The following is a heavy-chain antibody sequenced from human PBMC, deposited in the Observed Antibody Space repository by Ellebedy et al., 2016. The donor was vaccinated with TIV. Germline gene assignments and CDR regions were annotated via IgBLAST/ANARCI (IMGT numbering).Heavy chain of an antibody. J-gene: IGHJ3*02. D-gene: IGHD3-10*01. Sequence: SETLSLTXTVSGGSISSSGYYWGWIRQPPGKGLEWIGSIYDSGRSHYNPSLKSRVTTSVDTSKNQFSLKLSSVTAADTGVYYCARHAGGVDAFDIWGQGTMVTVSS. CDR2: IYDSGRS. CDR3: ARHAGGVDAFDI. V-gene: IGHV4-39*01. CDR1: GGSISSSGYY.